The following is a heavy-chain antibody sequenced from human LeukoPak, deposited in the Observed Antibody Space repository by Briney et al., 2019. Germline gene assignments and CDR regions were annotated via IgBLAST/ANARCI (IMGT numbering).Heavy chain of an antibody. J-gene: IGHJ4*02. CDR3: ASHPYSSGWYVDY. CDR2: IYYSGST. V-gene: IGHV4-39*01. CDR1: GGSISSRSYY. D-gene: IGHD6-19*01. Sequence: SETLSLTCTVSGGSISSRSYYWGWIRQPPGKGPEWIANIYYSGSTYYNPSLKSRVTISVATSKNQFSLKVNSVTAADTAVYYCASHPYSSGWYVDYWGQGTLVTVSS.